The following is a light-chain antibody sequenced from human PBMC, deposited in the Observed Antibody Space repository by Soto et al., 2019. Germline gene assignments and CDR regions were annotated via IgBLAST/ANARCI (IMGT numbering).Light chain of an antibody. V-gene: IGKV1-5*01. Sequence: DIQMTQSPSTLSASVGDRVTITCRASQSISYWLAWYQQKPGKAPNLLIYDASTLESRVPSRFSGSGSGTEFTLTISSLQPDDFATYYCQQYNTYSRTFGQGTKVEIK. J-gene: IGKJ1*01. CDR2: DAS. CDR3: QQYNTYSRT. CDR1: QSISYW.